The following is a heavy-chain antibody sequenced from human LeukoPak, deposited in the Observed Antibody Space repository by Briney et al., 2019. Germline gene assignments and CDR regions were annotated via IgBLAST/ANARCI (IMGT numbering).Heavy chain of an antibody. Sequence: ASVKVSCKPSGYTFTSSGISWMRQAPGQGLEWMGWVSTYNGNTKYAPKLQGRVTMTTDTSTSTAYMELRSLRSDDTAVYYCARVGGLYGDYFDYWGQGTLVTVSS. CDR2: VSTYNGNT. J-gene: IGHJ4*02. CDR3: ARVGGLYGDYFDY. D-gene: IGHD4-17*01. CDR1: GYTFTSSG. V-gene: IGHV1-18*01.